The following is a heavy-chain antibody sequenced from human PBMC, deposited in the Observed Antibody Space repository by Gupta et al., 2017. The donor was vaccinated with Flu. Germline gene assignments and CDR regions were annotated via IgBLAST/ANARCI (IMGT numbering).Heavy chain of an antibody. V-gene: IGHV1-3*01. D-gene: IGHD3-16*01. Sequence: QVHLVQSGAEVKKPGASVKVSCAPSGFTFTTYTLHWVRQAPGQSLEWMGWINAANGNTKYSQKFQGRVTIARDTSASTVYLDLYSLTSEDTAVYYCARAGGRSWFDPWGQGTLVTVSS. CDR1: GFTFTTYT. CDR2: INAANGNT. CDR3: ARAGGRSWFDP. J-gene: IGHJ5*02.